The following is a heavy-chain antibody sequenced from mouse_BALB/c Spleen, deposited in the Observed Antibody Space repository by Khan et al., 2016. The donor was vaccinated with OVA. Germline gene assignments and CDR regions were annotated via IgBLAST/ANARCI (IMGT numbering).Heavy chain of an antibody. CDR2: IYPGNSDT. J-gene: IGHJ2*01. Sequence: EVQLQQSGTVLARPGASVKMSCKASGYSFTKYWMHWVKKRPGQGLAWIAAIYPGNSDTRYNQKFKGKAKLTAVTSASTAYMELSSLTNEDSAVYYCTRSYDSYYFDYWGQGTTLTVSS. D-gene: IGHD2-4*01. CDR3: TRSYDSYYFDY. CDR1: GYSFTKYW. V-gene: IGHV1-5*01.